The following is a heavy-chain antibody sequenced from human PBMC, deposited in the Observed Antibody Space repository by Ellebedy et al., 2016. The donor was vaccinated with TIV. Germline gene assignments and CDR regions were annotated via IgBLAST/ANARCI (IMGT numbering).Heavy chain of an antibody. D-gene: IGHD2-15*01. J-gene: IGHJ2*01. CDR2: IYPYDSDT. CDR3: ARHGRQYCSGSNCYSNWYIDL. V-gene: IGHV5-51*01. CDR1: GYTFSSYW. Sequence: PGGSLRLSCKGSGYTFSSYWIGWVRQMPGKGLEWMGNIYPYDSDTNYSPSFQGRVTISADKSSNTAYLQWSSLEASDTAMYYCARHGRQYCSGSNCYSNWYIDLWGRGTLVTVSS.